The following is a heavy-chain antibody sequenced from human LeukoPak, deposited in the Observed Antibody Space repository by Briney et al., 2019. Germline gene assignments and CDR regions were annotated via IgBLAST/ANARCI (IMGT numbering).Heavy chain of an antibody. V-gene: IGHV3-74*01. D-gene: IGHD1-7*01. Sequence: PGGSLRLSCAASGFTFSSYWMHWVRQAPGKGLVWVSRINSDGSSTSYADSVKGRFTISRDNAKNTLYLQMNSLRAEDTAVYYCAKVEPGELQSKFDPWGQGTLVTVSS. J-gene: IGHJ5*02. CDR3: AKVEPGELQSKFDP. CDR1: GFTFSSYW. CDR2: INSDGSST.